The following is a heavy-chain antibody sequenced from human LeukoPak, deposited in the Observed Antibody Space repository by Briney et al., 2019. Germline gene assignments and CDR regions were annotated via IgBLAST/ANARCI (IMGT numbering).Heavy chain of an antibody. D-gene: IGHD3-3*01. CDR3: ARDRYELRFLDPINFYFDY. CDR2: MSYDGSNK. V-gene: IGHV3-30-3*01. J-gene: IGHJ4*02. CDR1: GFTFSSYA. Sequence: PGGSLRLACAASGFTFSSYAMHWVRQAPGKGLEWVAVMSYDGSNKYYADSVKGRLTISRDNSKNTLYPQMNSLRAEDTAVYYCARDRYELRFLDPINFYFDYWGQGTLVTVSS.